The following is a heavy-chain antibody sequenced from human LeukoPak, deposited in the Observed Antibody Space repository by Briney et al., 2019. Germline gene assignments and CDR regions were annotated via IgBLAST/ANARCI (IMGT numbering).Heavy chain of an antibody. J-gene: IGHJ4*02. Sequence: PSETLSLTCTVSGGSISSYYWSWVRQPPGKGLERIGYIHYSGSTNYNPSLKSRVTISVDTSKKQFSLKLSSVTAADTAVYYCARHATTYYYDSSGYYQVYFDYWGQGTPVTVSS. CDR3: ARHATTYYYDSSGYYQVYFDY. D-gene: IGHD3-22*01. CDR2: IHYSGST. V-gene: IGHV4-59*08. CDR1: GGSISSYY.